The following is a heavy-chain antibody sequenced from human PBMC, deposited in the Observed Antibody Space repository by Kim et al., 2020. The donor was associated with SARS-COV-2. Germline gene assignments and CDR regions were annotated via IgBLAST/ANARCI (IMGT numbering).Heavy chain of an antibody. Sequence: SETLSLTCAVYGGSFSGYYWSWIRQPPGKGLVWIGEINHSGSTNYNPSLKSRVTISVDTSKNQFSLKLSSVTAADTAVYYCARGRSLDFWSGYYYYYGMDVWGQGTTVTVSS. CDR2: INHSGST. J-gene: IGHJ6*02. CDR1: GGSFSGYY. CDR3: ARGRSLDFWSGYYYYYGMDV. V-gene: IGHV4-34*01. D-gene: IGHD3-3*01.